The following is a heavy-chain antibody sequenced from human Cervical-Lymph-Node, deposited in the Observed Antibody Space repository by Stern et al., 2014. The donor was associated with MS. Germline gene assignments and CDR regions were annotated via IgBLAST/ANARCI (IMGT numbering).Heavy chain of an antibody. D-gene: IGHD2-15*01. CDR2: IYTSGST. CDR1: GGPISSGTYY. Sequence: QVQLQESGPGLVKPSQTLSLTCTVSGGPISSGTYYWSWIRQPAGKGLEWIGRIYTSGSTDYTSSLKSRVTISVDMSKNQLSLRLTNVTAADTAVYYCARGRNGFGYDSWGQGTLATVSP. J-gene: IGHJ4*02. V-gene: IGHV4-61*02. CDR3: ARGRNGFGYDS.